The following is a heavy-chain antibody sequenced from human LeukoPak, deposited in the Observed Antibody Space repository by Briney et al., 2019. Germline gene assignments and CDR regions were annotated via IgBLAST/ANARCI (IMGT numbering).Heavy chain of an antibody. CDR1: GGSLIPYY. CDR2: IYHSGTT. V-gene: IGHV4-59*12. D-gene: IGHD6-13*01. CDR3: ARGRVGIAAAGIRYYYGMDV. J-gene: IGHJ6*02. Sequence: PSETLSLTCTVSGGSLIPYYWSWIRQPPGKGLEWIGYIYHSGTTNYNPSLKSRVTISVDTSKNQFSLKLSSVTAADTAVYYCARGRVGIAAAGIRYYYGMDVWGQGTTVTVSS.